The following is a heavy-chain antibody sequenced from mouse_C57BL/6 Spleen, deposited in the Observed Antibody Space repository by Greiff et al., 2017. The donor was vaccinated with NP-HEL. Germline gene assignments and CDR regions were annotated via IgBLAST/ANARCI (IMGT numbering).Heavy chain of an antibody. D-gene: IGHD1-1*01. CDR1: GFTFSSYA. J-gene: IGHJ1*03. V-gene: IGHV5-4*01. CDR3: ASAGVERYFDV. Sequence: EVQGVESGGGLVKPGGSLKLSCAASGFTFSSYAMSWVRQTPEKRLEWVATISDGGSYTYYPDNVKGRFTISRDNAKNNLYLQMSHLKSEDTAMYYCASAGVERYFDVWGTGTTVTVSS. CDR2: ISDGGSYT.